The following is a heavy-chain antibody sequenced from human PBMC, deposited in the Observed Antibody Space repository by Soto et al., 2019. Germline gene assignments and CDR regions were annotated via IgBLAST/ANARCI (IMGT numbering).Heavy chain of an antibody. CDR2: IKQDGSEK. Sequence: ESGGGLVQPGGSLRLSCAASGFTFSSYWMSWVRQAPGKGLEWVANIKQDGSEKYYVDSVKGRFTISRDNAKNSLYLQMNSLRAEDTAVYYCARGGAYYYYYGMDVWGQGTTVTVSS. V-gene: IGHV3-7*05. D-gene: IGHD1-26*01. J-gene: IGHJ6*02. CDR3: ARGGAYYYYYGMDV. CDR1: GFTFSSYW.